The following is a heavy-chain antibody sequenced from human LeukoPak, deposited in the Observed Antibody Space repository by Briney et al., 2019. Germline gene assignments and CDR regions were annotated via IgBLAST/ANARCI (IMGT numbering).Heavy chain of an antibody. D-gene: IGHD2-2*01. CDR1: GYPFISYG. J-gene: IGHJ5*02. CDR3: ARDTPMIGYCSSTSCYNWFDP. CDR2: ISAYNGKT. Sequence: ASVKVSCKAAGYPFISYGISWVRQAPGQGLEWMGWISAYNGKTEFAQRFQDRVTMTTDTSTSAAYMELRSLRSDDTAVYYCARDTPMIGYCSSTSCYNWFDPWGQGTLVTVSS. V-gene: IGHV1-18*01.